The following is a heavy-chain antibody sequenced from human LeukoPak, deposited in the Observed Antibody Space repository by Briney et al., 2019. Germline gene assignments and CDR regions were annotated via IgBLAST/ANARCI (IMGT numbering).Heavy chain of an antibody. CDR2: IYSGGST. V-gene: IGHV3-66*02. D-gene: IGHD6-13*01. CDR1: GFTVSSNY. Sequence: PGGSLRLSCAASGFTVSSNYMSWVCQAPGKGLEWVSVIYSGGSTYYADSVKGRFTISRDNSKNTLYLQMNSLRAEDTAVYYCARGARSCPLGACYFDYWGQGTLVTVSS. J-gene: IGHJ4*02. CDR3: ARGARSCPLGACYFDY.